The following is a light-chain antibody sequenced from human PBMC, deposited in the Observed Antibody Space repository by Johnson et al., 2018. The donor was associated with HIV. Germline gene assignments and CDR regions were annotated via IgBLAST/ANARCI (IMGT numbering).Light chain of an antibody. J-gene: IGLJ1*01. CDR2: ENN. V-gene: IGLV1-51*02. CDR1: SSNIGNNY. CDR3: GTWDNSLNVYV. Sequence: QSVLTQPPSVSAAPGQKVTISCSGSSSNIGNNYVSWYQQLPGRAPKLLIYENNKRPSGIPDRFSGSKSGTSATLGIAGLQTGDEADYYCGTWDNSLNVYVFGTGTKVTVL.